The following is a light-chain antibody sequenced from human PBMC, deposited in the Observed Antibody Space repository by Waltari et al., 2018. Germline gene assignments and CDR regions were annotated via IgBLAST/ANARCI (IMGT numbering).Light chain of an antibody. Sequence: EIELTQSPDTLSLSPGERATLSCRASQSVSNYLAWYQQKPGQAPRLLIYDASKTATGIPARFSGSGFGTDFTLTISTLEPEDFAVYYCQQRGKWPLTFGGGTKVEIK. CDR2: DAS. J-gene: IGKJ4*01. CDR3: QQRGKWPLT. CDR1: QSVSNY. V-gene: IGKV3-11*01.